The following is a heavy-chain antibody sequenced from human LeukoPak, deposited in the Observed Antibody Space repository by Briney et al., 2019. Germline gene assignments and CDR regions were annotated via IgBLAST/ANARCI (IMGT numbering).Heavy chain of an antibody. CDR3: AREGRRGYYFDY. V-gene: IGHV3-7*01. D-gene: IGHD2-15*01. CDR2: IRQDGSEK. Sequence: GGSLRLSCVVSDFAFSNFWMTWVRQAPGKGLEWVANIRQDGSEKYYVDSVKGRFTISRDNAKNSLYLQMNSLRAEDTAVYYCAREGRRGYYFDYWGQGTLVTVSS. CDR1: DFAFSNFW. J-gene: IGHJ4*02.